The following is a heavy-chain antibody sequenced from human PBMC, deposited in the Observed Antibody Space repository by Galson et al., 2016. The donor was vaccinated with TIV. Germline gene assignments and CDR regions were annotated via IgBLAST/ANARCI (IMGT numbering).Heavy chain of an antibody. J-gene: IGHJ4*02. Sequence: SLRLSCAASGFTFSDYGMHWVRQAPGKGLEWVAVISYDGSDQYYAGSVKGRFTISRDNSKNTMYLQMNSLRSDDTAMYYCAKDPRLYGDYVLHYFDYWGQGTLVTGSS. CDR2: ISYDGSDQ. D-gene: IGHD4-17*01. CDR1: GFTFSDYG. V-gene: IGHV3-30*18. CDR3: AKDPRLYGDYVLHYFDY.